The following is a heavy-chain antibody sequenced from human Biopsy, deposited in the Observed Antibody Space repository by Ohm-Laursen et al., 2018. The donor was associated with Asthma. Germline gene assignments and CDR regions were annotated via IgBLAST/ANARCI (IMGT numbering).Heavy chain of an antibody. D-gene: IGHD6-19*01. Sequence: GASVKVSCKASGDTFSNFAISWVRQAPGQGLEWLGGLMPVFGTTNHAQRFEGRVTITADESTSTAYMEVTSLRSEDTAIYYCARCHVGDSSCWSLLLKKFYYSGMDVWGQGTAVTVSS. CDR3: ARCHVGDSSCWSLLLKKFYYSGMDV. CDR2: LMPVFGTT. V-gene: IGHV1-69*13. J-gene: IGHJ6*02. CDR1: GDTFSNFA.